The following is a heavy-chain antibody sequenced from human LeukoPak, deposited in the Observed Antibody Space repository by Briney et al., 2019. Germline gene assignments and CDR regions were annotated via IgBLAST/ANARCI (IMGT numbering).Heavy chain of an antibody. V-gene: IGHV1-18*01. CDR1: GYTFTSYG. CDR2: ISAYNGNT. Sequence: ASVKVSCKASGYTFTSYGISWVRQAPGQGLEWMRWISAYNGNTNYAQKLQGRVTMTTDTSTSTAYMELRSLRSDDTAVYYCARRIVVVTTGPHFDYWGQGTLVTVSS. D-gene: IGHD3-22*01. CDR3: ARRIVVVTTGPHFDY. J-gene: IGHJ4*02.